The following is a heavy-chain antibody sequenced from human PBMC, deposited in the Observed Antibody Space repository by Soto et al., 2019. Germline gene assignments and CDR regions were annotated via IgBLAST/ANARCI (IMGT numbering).Heavy chain of an antibody. D-gene: IGHD2-2*01. CDR3: ASPGVGVPAVMKGSYYYYVMDV. CDR1: GGTFSSYA. J-gene: IGHJ6*04. CDR2: IIPIFGTA. V-gene: IGHV1-69*13. Sequence: SVKVSCKASGGTFSSYAISWVRQAPGQGLEWMGGIIPIFGTANYAQKFQGRVTITADESTSTAYMELSSLRSEDTAVYYCASPGVGVPAVMKGSYYYYVMDVWGKGTTVTVSS.